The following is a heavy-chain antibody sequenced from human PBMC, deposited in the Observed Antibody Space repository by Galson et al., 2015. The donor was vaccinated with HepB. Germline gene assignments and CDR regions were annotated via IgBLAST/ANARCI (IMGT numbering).Heavy chain of an antibody. J-gene: IGHJ4*02. CDR3: TTGPNYWAVFTY. CDR1: GFTFSRYT. Sequence: SLRLSCAASGFTFSRYTMHWVRQAPGKGLEWVAVISYEGSNKHYADSVKGRFTISRDDSKNTVYLQMNSLETEDTAIYYCTTGPNYWAVFTYWGQGTLVTVSS. D-gene: IGHD1-7*01. V-gene: IGHV3-30-3*01. CDR2: ISYEGSNK.